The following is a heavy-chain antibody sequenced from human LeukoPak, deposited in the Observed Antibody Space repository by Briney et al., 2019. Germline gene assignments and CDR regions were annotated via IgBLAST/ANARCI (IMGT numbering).Heavy chain of an antibody. CDR3: ARASKADWNYVFDY. CDR1: GYTFTGYY. Sequence: ASVKVSCKASGYTFTGYYMHWVRQAPGQGLEWMGRINPNSGGTNYAQKFQGRVTMTRDTSINTAYMELSRLTSDDTAVYYCARASKADWNYVFDYWGQGTLVTVSS. J-gene: IGHJ4*02. V-gene: IGHV1-2*06. D-gene: IGHD1-7*01. CDR2: INPNSGGT.